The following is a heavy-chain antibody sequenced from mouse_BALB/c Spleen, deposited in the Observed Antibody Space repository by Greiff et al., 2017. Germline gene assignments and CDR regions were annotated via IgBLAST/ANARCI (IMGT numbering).Heavy chain of an antibody. Sequence: QVQLQQSGAELVKPGASVKLSCKASGYTFTSYDINWVRQRPEQGLEWIGWIFPGDGSTKYNEKFKGKATLTTDKSSSTAYMQLSRLTSEDSAVYFCAREVVITAVVGGAWFAYWGQGTLVTVSA. CDR3: AREVVITAVVGGAWFAY. CDR2: IFPGDGST. CDR1: GYTFTSYD. J-gene: IGHJ3*01. D-gene: IGHD1-1*01. V-gene: IGHV1S56*01.